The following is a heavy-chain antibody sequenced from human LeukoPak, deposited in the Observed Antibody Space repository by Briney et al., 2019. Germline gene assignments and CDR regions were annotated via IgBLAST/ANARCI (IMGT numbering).Heavy chain of an antibody. D-gene: IGHD3-3*01. CDR1: GFTFSSYA. J-gene: IGHJ4*02. Sequence: GGSLRLSCAASGFTFSSYAMSWVRQPPGKGLECVSAISGSGGSTYYADYVKGRFTISRDNSKNTLYLQMNSLRAEDTAVYYCAKVRGEYYDFWSGYYPGDYWGQGTLVTVSS. CDR2: ISGSGGST. V-gene: IGHV3-23*01. CDR3: AKVRGEYYDFWSGYYPGDY.